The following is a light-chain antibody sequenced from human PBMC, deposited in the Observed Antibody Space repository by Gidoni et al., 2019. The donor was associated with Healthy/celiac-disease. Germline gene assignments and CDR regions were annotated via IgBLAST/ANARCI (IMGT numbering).Light chain of an antibody. CDR2: YDS. V-gene: IGLV3-21*04. Sequence: SSVLTQPPSVSVAPGKTARITCGGNNIGIKSVHWYQQKPGQAPVLVIYYDSDRPSGIPERFSGSNSGNTATLTISRVEAGDEADYYCQVWDSSSDHVVFGGGTKLTVL. CDR3: QVWDSSSDHVV. J-gene: IGLJ2*01. CDR1: NIGIKS.